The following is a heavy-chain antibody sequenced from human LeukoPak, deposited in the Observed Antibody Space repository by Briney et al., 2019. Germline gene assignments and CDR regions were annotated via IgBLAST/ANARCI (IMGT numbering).Heavy chain of an antibody. V-gene: IGHV1-69*04. CDR1: GGIFSSYT. CDR3: PRDLYLGYCSGGSCYPPNDAFDI. Sequence: ASVKVSCKASGGIFSSYTISWVRQAPGQGLEWMGRIIPILGIANYAQKFQGRVTITADKSTSTAYMELSSLRSEDTAVYYCPRDLYLGYCSGGSCYPPNDAFDIWGQGTMVTVSS. J-gene: IGHJ3*02. CDR2: IIPILGIA. D-gene: IGHD2-15*01.